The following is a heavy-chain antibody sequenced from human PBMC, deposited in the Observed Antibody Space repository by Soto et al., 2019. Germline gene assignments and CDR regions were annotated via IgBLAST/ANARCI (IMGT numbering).Heavy chain of an antibody. CDR2: IRNDGGSM. CDR1: GLNFSSSH. D-gene: IGHD3-3*01. V-gene: IGHV3-23*02. Sequence: EVQLVQSGGGLVQPGGSLRLSCADSGLNFSSSHMSWVRQVPGKGLEWISAIRNDGGSMYYVESVKGRFTISRDSSKNKSSLRIKNLRAEDKAIYYCVRDLYTMSDFWSAFSSYWGQGALVIVSS. J-gene: IGHJ4*02. CDR3: VRDLYTMSDFWSAFSSY.